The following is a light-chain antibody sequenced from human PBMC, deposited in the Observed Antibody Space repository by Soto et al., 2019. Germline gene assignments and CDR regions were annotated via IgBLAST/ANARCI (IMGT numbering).Light chain of an antibody. CDR1: QGITNY. CDR2: AAS. Sequence: DIQMTQSPSSLSVSVGDRVTINCRTSQGITNYLNWYQQKPGKAPKLLVYAASSLQSGVPSRFSGNGSGTDFTLTISSLQREDFASYYCQQSDSYPYTFGQGTKLEIK. CDR3: QQSDSYPYT. V-gene: IGKV1-39*01. J-gene: IGKJ2*01.